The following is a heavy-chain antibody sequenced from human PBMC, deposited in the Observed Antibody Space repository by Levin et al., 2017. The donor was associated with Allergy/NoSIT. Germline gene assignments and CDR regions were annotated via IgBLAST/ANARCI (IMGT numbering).Heavy chain of an antibody. CDR3: ARVAGDIDYYYYDGMDG. V-gene: IGHV4-59*01. CDR1: GGSISSYY. J-gene: IGHJ6*02. D-gene: IGHD5-12*01. Sequence: SETLSLTCTVSGGSISSYYWSWIRQPPGKGLEWIGYIYYSGSTNYNPSLKSRVTISVDTSKNQFSLKLSSVTAADTAVYYCARVAGDIDYYYYDGMDGWGQGTTVTVSS. CDR2: IYYSGST.